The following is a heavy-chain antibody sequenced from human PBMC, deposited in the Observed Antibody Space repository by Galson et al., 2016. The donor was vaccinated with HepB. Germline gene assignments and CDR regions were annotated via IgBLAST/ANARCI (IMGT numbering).Heavy chain of an antibody. V-gene: IGHV3-48*01. J-gene: IGHJ4*02. Sequence: SPRLSCAASGFTFSSYSMNWVRQAPGKGLEWVSYISGSSRTIYYADSVKGRFTISRDNAKNSLYLQMNSLKAEDTAVYYCAREGVSRFRVSAFDSWGQGTLVTVSS. D-gene: IGHD3-10*01. CDR2: ISGSSRTI. CDR1: GFTFSSYS. CDR3: AREGVSRFRVSAFDS.